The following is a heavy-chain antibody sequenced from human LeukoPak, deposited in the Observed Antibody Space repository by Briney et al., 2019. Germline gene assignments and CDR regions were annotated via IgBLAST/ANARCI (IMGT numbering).Heavy chain of an antibody. D-gene: IGHD7-27*01. CDR3: SIELAWGPTNF. J-gene: IGHJ4*02. V-gene: IGHV6-1*01. CDR1: GEIVSSNSAA. Sequence: SQTLSLTCAISGEIVSSNSAAWGWIRQSPSRGLEWLGRTYYRSGWYNDYALSVESRITINSDTSKNQVSLQLTSVTPEDTAVYYCSIELAWGPTNFWGQGTLVTVSS. CDR2: TYYRSGWYN.